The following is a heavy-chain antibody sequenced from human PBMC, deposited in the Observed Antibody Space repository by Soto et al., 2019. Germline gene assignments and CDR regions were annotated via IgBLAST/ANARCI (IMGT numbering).Heavy chain of an antibody. J-gene: IGHJ3*02. CDR2: ISYDGSNK. CDR3: AKNKGRSSRRDAFDI. V-gene: IGHV3-30*18. CDR1: GFTFSSYG. Sequence: GGSLRLSCAASGFTFSSYGMHWVRQAPGKGLEWGAVISYDGSNKYYADSVKGRFTISRDNSKNTLYLQMNSLRAEDTAVYYCAKNKGRSSRRDAFDIWGQGTMVTVSS.